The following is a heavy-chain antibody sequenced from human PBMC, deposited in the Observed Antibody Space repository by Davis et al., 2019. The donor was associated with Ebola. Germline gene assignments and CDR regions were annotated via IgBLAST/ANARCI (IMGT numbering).Heavy chain of an antibody. CDR3: ARDGENYSDLDY. J-gene: IGHJ4*02. CDR2: ISSSSSYI. CDR1: GFPFHKAW. V-gene: IGHV3-21*01. Sequence: PGGSLRLSCAASGFPFHKAWMNWVRQAPGKGLEWVSSISSSSSYIYHADSVKGRFTISRDNAKNTLFLQMNSLRAEDTAVYYCARDGENYSDLDYWGQGTLVTVSS. D-gene: IGHD3-10*01.